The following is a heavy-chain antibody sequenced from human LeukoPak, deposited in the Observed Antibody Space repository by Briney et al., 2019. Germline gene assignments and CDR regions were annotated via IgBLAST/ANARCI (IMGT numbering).Heavy chain of an antibody. CDR3: AKDIVGGGDDY. CDR1: GFTFTKFW. D-gene: IGHD2-21*02. J-gene: IGHJ4*02. CDR2: IQEDGKKE. Sequence: GGSLRPSCEASGFTFTKFWMSWVRQAPGKGLEWVANIQEDGKKENYVDSVRGRFTISRDNAKNSIYLQMNSLRVEDTAVYYCAKDIVGGGDDYWGQGTLVTVSS. V-gene: IGHV3-7*01.